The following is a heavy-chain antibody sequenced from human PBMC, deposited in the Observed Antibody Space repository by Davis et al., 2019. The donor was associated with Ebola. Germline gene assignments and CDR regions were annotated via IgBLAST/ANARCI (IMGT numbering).Heavy chain of an antibody. J-gene: IGHJ2*01. CDR3: ARHVYGDFWYFDL. D-gene: IGHD4-17*01. V-gene: IGHV3-53*01. CDR1: GFIVSDKY. CDR2: IYRDGRT. Sequence: GESLNISCAASGFIVSDKYMSWVRQAPGKGLEWVSVIYRDGRTYYADSVKGRFTISRDNSKNTVYLQTNSLRAEDTAVYYCARHVYGDFWYFDLWGRGTRVTVSS.